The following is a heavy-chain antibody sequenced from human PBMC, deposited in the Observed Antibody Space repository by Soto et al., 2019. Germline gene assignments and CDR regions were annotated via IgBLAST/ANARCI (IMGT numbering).Heavy chain of an antibody. CDR3: ARVITLTKQVLGGYYYGMDV. CDR2: ISAYNGNT. CDR1: GYTFTSSG. Sequence: ASVKVSCKASGYTFTSSGINWVRQAPGQGLEWMGWISAYNGNTNYAQKLQGRVTMTTDTSTSTAYMELRSLRSDNTAVYYCARVITLTKQVLGGYYYGMDVWGQGTPVTVYS. J-gene: IGHJ6*02. D-gene: IGHD3-16*01. V-gene: IGHV1-18*01.